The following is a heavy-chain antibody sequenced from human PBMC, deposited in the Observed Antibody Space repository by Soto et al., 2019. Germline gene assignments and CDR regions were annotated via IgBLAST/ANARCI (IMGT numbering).Heavy chain of an antibody. Sequence: GASVKVSCKVSGYTFTSYGISWVRQAPGQGPEWMGWISAYNGNTNYAQKLQGRVTMTTDTSTSTAYMELRSLRSDDTAVYYCARDLAARLYYDYGMDVWGKGTMVTVSS. CDR3: ARDLAARLYYDYGMDV. V-gene: IGHV1-18*04. CDR2: ISAYNGNT. D-gene: IGHD6-6*01. CDR1: GYTFTSYG. J-gene: IGHJ6*04.